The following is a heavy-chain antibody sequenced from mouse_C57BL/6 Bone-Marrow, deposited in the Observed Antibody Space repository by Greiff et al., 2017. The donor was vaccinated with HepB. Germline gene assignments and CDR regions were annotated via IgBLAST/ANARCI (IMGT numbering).Heavy chain of an antibody. Sequence: EVKLVESGGDLVKPGGSLKLSCAASGFTFSSYGMSWVRQTPDKRLEWVATISSGGSYTYYPDSVKGRITISRDNAKNTLYLQMSSLKSADTAMYYCERHHAQNDYDSAWFAYWGQGTLVTVSA. CDR2: ISSGGSYT. D-gene: IGHD2-4*01. J-gene: IGHJ3*01. CDR1: GFTFSSYG. V-gene: IGHV5-6*01. CDR3: ERHHAQNDYDSAWFAY.